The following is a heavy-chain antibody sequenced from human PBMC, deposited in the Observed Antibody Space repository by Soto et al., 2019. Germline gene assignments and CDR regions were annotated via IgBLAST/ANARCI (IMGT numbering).Heavy chain of an antibody. V-gene: IGHV3-53*01. CDR3: AKRHYYDSSGYYPQGGYYYYGMDV. Sequence: GGSLRLSCEASGFTVSSNYMSWVRQAPGKGLEWVSIIYAGGNTYYADSLKGRLTLSRDNSKNTLYLQMNSLRAEDTAVYYCAKRHYYDSSGYYPQGGYYYYGMDVWGQGTTVTVSS. D-gene: IGHD3-22*01. CDR2: IYAGGNT. CDR1: GFTVSSNY. J-gene: IGHJ6*02.